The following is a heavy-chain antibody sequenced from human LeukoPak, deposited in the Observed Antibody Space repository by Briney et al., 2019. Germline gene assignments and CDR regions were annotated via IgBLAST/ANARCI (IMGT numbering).Heavy chain of an antibody. CDR1: GGSFSGYY. Sequence: SETLSLTCAVYGGSFSGYYWSWIRQPPGKGLERIGGINHRGSTNYNPSLKSRVTISVDTSKNQFSLQLSSMTAADTALYYCARGWQGYYDSSGYYLLDYWGQGTLVTVSS. CDR2: INHRGST. J-gene: IGHJ4*02. V-gene: IGHV4-34*01. D-gene: IGHD3-22*01. CDR3: ARGWQGYYDSSGYYLLDY.